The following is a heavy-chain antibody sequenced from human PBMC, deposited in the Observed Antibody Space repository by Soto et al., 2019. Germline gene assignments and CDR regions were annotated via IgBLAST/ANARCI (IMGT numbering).Heavy chain of an antibody. CDR3: TKGTWLDI. D-gene: IGHD6-19*01. Sequence: EVQLLESGGGLVQTGGSLRLSCAASGFTFGSHDMSWVRQAPGKVLEWVSSISVSDPDTYYADSVKGRFTLSRDISKNTLFLQMDSLRAEDTALYYCTKGTWLDIWGQGTMVTVSS. CDR2: ISVSDPDT. V-gene: IGHV3-23*01. CDR1: GFTFGSHD. J-gene: IGHJ3*02.